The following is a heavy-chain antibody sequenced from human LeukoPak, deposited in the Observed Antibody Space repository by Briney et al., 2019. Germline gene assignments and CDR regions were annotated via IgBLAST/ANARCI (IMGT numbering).Heavy chain of an antibody. D-gene: IGHD4/OR15-4a*01. CDR1: GGTFSSYA. CDR3: ARSMVASYYFDY. J-gene: IGHJ4*02. Sequence: ASVKVSCKASGGTFSSYAISWLRQAPGQGLEWMGRIIPIFGTANYAQKFQGRVTITTDESTSTAYMELSSLRSEDTAVYYCARSMVASYYFDYWGQGTLVTVSS. CDR2: IIPIFGTA. V-gene: IGHV1-69*05.